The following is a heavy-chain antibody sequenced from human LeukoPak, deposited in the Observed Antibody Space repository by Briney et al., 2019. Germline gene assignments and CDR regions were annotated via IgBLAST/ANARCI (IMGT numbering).Heavy chain of an antibody. CDR1: GGTFSSYA. D-gene: IGHD3-3*01. J-gene: IGHJ4*02. CDR2: IIPIFGTA. Sequence: SVKVSCKASGGTFSSYAISWVRQAPGQGLEWMGRIIPIFGTANYAQKFQGRVTITTDESTSTAYMELSSLRSEDTAVYYCARDPAPAGLRFWSGYYTAHFDYWGQGTLVTVSP. V-gene: IGHV1-69*05. CDR3: ARDPAPAGLRFWSGYYTAHFDY.